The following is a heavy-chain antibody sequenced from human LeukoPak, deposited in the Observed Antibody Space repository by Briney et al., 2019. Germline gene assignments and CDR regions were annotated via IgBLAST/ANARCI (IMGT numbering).Heavy chain of an antibody. CDR2: IYPGDSDT. V-gene: IGHV5-51*01. CDR1: GYRFTSYW. CDR3: ARWSEYYYDSSAYYDY. D-gene: IGHD3-22*01. Sequence: GESLQISCKGSGYRFTSYWIGWVRQMPGKGLEWMGIIYPGDSDTRYNPSFQGQVTISADKSISTAYLQWSSLKASDTAMYYCARWSEYYYDSSAYYDYWGQGTLVTVSS. J-gene: IGHJ4*02.